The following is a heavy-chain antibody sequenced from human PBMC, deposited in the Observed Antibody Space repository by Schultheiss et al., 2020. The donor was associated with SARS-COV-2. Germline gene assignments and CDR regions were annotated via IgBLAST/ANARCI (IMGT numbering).Heavy chain of an antibody. V-gene: IGHV4-30-4*07. CDR2: IYYSGST. CDR3: ARAPEYYDFSFDY. Sequence: SGPTLVKPTETLTLTCTVSGFSLSNARMGVSWIRQPPGKGLEWIGYIYYSGSTYYNPSLKSRVTISVDTSKNQFSLKLSSVTAADTAVYYCARAPEYYDFSFDYWGQGTLVTVSS. D-gene: IGHD3-3*01. CDR1: GFSLSNARMG. J-gene: IGHJ4*02.